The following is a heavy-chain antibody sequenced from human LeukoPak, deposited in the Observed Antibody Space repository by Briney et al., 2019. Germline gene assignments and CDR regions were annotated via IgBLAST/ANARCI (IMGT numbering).Heavy chain of an antibody. Sequence: SETLSLTCAVYGGSFTAYDWSWIRQSPGKGLQWIAEVNHRGDTNYNPSVKGRVTISVDTSKNQFSLKVTSLTAADTAVYYCARGPTISETGYFDYWGQGTLVTVSS. V-gene: IGHV4-34*01. D-gene: IGHD1-1*01. CDR2: VNHRGDT. CDR3: ARGPTISETGYFDY. CDR1: GGSFTAYD. J-gene: IGHJ4*03.